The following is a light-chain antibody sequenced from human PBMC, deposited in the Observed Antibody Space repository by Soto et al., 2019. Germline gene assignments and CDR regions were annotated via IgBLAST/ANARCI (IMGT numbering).Light chain of an antibody. V-gene: IGLV1-40*01. CDR1: SSNIGAGFD. CDR3: QSYDSSLSGVI. Sequence: QSVLTQPPSVSGAPGQRVTISCTGSSSNIGAGFDVHWYQQLPETAPKLLIYRNTNRPSGVPDRFSGSKSGTSASLAITGLQAEDEADYYCQSYDSSLSGVIFGGGTQLTVL. J-gene: IGLJ2*01. CDR2: RNT.